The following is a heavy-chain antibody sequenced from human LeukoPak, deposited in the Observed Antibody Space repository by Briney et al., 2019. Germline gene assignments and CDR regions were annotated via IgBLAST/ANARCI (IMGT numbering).Heavy chain of an antibody. D-gene: IGHD6-19*01. CDR1: GFTFSSYW. J-gene: IGHJ6*02. Sequence: GGSLRLSCAASGFTFSSYWMHWVRQAPGKGLVWVSRINSDGSSTSCADSVKGRFTISRDNAKNTLYLQMNSLRAEDTAVYYCARDMDSSGWNYYYGMDVWGQGTTVTVSS. CDR2: INSDGSST. CDR3: ARDMDSSGWNYYYGMDV. V-gene: IGHV3-74*01.